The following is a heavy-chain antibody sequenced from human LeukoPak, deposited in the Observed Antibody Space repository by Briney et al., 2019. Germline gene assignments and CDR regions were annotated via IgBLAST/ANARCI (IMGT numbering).Heavy chain of an antibody. D-gene: IGHD1-26*01. CDR1: GFTFGSYW. Sequence: PGGSLRLSCGASGFTFGSYWMTWVRQAPGKGLEWVANIKQDGSEKYFVDSVKGRFTISRDNAKNSLYLQMNSLRAEDTAVYYCAGGYSGSYPFVSWGQGTLVTVSS. V-gene: IGHV3-7*01. J-gene: IGHJ4*02. CDR3: AGGYSGSYPFVS. CDR2: IKQDGSEK.